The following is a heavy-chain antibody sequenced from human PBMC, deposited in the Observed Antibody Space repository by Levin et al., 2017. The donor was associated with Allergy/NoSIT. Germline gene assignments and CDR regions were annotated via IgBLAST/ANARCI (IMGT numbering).Heavy chain of an antibody. V-gene: IGHV4-59*11. CDR3: VRGAGWLVDY. Sequence: SETLSLTCTVSGGSISGHYCGWMRQPPGKGLEWIGYTHSRESTEYNPSLKRRVTISLDTSNNQFSLKLTSVTAMDTAVYFCVRGAGWLVDYWGQGSLVTVSS. CDR2: THSREST. D-gene: IGHD6-19*01. CDR1: GGSISGHY. J-gene: IGHJ4*02.